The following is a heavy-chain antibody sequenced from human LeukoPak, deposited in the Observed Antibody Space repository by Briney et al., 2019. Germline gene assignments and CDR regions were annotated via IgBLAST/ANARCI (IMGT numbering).Heavy chain of an antibody. CDR3: ARVQWLAPQYYFDY. J-gene: IGHJ4*02. Sequence: SETLSLTCGVSGGAITNYYWNWIRQAPGKGLEWLGYIYYTGSTTYNPSVKSRITISLDTSKKQISLKLRSVTAADTAVYYCARVQWLAPQYYFDYWGQGTLVTVSS. D-gene: IGHD6-19*01. CDR1: GGAITNYY. CDR2: IYYTGST. V-gene: IGHV4-59*01.